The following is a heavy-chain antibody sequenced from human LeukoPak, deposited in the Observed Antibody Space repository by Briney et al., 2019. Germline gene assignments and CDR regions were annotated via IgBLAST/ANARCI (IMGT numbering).Heavy chain of an antibody. CDR2: IYYSGST. D-gene: IGHD2-2*01. CDR3: ASSRPAAKSDPKPYYFDY. V-gene: IGHV4-31*03. Sequence: PSETLSLTCTVSGGSISSGGYYWSWIRQHPGKGLEWIGNIYYSGSTYYNPSLKSRVTISVDTSKNQFSLKLSSVTAADTAVYYCASSRPAAKSDPKPYYFDYWGQGTLVTVSS. CDR1: GGSISSGGYY. J-gene: IGHJ4*02.